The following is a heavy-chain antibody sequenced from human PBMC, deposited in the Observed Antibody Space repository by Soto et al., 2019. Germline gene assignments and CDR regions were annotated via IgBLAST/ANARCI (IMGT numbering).Heavy chain of an antibody. CDR2: IDPSDSYT. D-gene: IGHD3-22*01. Sequence: GESLKISCKGSGYSFTSYWISWVRQMPGKGLEWMGRIDPSDSYTNYSPSLQGHVTISADKSISTAYLQWSSLKASDTAMYYCARQNYYDSSGYFPSPWGQGTLVTVSS. V-gene: IGHV5-10-1*01. CDR3: ARQNYYDSSGYFPSP. CDR1: GYSFTSYW. J-gene: IGHJ5*02.